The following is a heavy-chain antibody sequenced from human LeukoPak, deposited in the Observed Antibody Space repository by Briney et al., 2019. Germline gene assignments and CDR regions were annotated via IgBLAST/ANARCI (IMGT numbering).Heavy chain of an antibody. CDR3: AREGSYYYDSGSSFDAFDI. Sequence: EASVKVSCKASGGTFSSYAISWVRQAPGQGLEWMGGIIPIFGTANYAQKFQGRVTITADKSTSTAYMELSSLRSEDTAVYYCAREGSYYYDSGSSFDAFDIWGQGTMVTVSS. J-gene: IGHJ3*02. CDR1: GGTFSSYA. D-gene: IGHD3-22*01. V-gene: IGHV1-69*06. CDR2: IIPIFGTA.